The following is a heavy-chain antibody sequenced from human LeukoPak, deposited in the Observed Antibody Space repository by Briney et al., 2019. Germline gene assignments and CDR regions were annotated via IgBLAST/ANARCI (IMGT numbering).Heavy chain of an antibody. CDR2: INHSGST. CDR1: GGSFSSYY. V-gene: IGHV4-34*01. J-gene: IGHJ4*02. D-gene: IGHD3-22*01. Sequence: SETLSLTCAVYGGSFSSYYWSWIRQPPGKGLEWIGEINHSGSTNYNPSLKSRVTISVDTSKNQFSLKLSSVTAADTAVYYCARKGAKTYYYDSSGYYFFDYWGQGTLVSVSS. CDR3: ARKGAKTYYYDSSGYYFFDY.